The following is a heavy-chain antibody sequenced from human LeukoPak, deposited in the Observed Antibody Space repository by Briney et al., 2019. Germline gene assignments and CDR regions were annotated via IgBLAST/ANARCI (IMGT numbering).Heavy chain of an antibody. Sequence: PSETLSLTCAVSGGSISSGGYSWSWIRQPPGKGLEWIGYIYHSGSTYYNPSLKSRVTISVDTSKNQFSLKLSSVTAADTAVYYCAAALYSSEIDYWGQGTLVTVSS. V-gene: IGHV4-30-2*02. CDR1: GGSISSGGYS. J-gene: IGHJ4*02. CDR2: IYHSGST. CDR3: AAALYSSEIDY. D-gene: IGHD6-25*01.